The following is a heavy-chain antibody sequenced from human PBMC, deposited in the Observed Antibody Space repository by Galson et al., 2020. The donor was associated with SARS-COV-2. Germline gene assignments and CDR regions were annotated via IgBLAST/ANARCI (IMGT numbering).Heavy chain of an antibody. V-gene: IGHV6-1*01. CDR1: GDSVSSNSAA. CDR3: AMTDCSSTSCQSYYYYYGMDV. J-gene: IGHJ6*02. Sequence: SQTLSLTCAISGDSVSSNSAAWNWIRQSPSRGLEWLGRTYYRSKRYNDYAVSVKSRITINPDTSKNQFSLQLNSVTPEDTAVYYCAMTDCSSTSCQSYYYYYGMDVWGQGTTVTVSS. CDR2: TYYRSKRYN. D-gene: IGHD2-2*01.